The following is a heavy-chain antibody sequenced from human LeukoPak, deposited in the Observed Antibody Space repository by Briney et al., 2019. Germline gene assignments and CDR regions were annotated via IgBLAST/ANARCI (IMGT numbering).Heavy chain of an antibody. D-gene: IGHD3-16*01. J-gene: IGHJ2*01. CDR3: ARDGGAGWYFDL. V-gene: IGHV3-53*01. CDR1: GFTFSDYA. Sequence: GGSLRLSCAASGFTFSDYAMSWVRQAPGKGLEWVSVMQSGGSTYYADSVKGRFTISRDNSKNTLYLQKNSLRVEDTAVYYCARDGGAGWYFDLWGRGTLVTVSS. CDR2: MQSGGST.